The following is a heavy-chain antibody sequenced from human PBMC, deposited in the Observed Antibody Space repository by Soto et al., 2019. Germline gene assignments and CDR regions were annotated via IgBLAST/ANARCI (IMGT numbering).Heavy chain of an antibody. CDR1: GVPISNSSYY. J-gene: IGHJ4*02. Sequence: SETLSLTCTVSGVPISNSSYYWGWIRRPPGKGLEWIGTIYYSGITYYNPSLKSRVTISVDTSKNQFSLKLTSVTAADTAVYYCARHGSNWGQGTLVTVSS. V-gene: IGHV4-39*01. CDR3: ARHGSN. CDR2: IYYSGIT.